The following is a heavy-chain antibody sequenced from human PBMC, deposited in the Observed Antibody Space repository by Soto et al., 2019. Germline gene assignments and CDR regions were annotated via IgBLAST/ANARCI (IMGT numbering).Heavy chain of an antibody. J-gene: IGHJ4*02. Sequence: EVQLLQSGGGLVQPGGSLRLSCAASGFTFSDYAMTWVRQAPGKGLEWVSGISGPGDSTYYAGSVRGRFTISRDNSKNTLYLQMNSLRAEDTAVYYCARGSRDSYPGSRIFDLWGRGTRVTVSS. D-gene: IGHD3-10*01. CDR2: ISGPGDST. CDR1: GFTFSDYA. V-gene: IGHV3-23*01. CDR3: ARGSRDSYPGSRIFDL.